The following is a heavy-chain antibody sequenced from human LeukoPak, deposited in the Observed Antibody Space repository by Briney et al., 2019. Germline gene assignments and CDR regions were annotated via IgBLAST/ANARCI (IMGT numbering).Heavy chain of an antibody. Sequence: GGSLRLSCATSGFSLSRNGMHWVRQAPGKGLEWVAVISYDGSNKYYADSVKGRFTISRDNSKNTLYLQMNSLRAEDTAVYYCARPLRESTMVRGVNYWGQGTLVTVSS. J-gene: IGHJ4*02. CDR2: ISYDGSNK. CDR3: ARPLRESTMVRGVNY. D-gene: IGHD3-10*01. V-gene: IGHV3-30*19. CDR1: GFSLSRNG.